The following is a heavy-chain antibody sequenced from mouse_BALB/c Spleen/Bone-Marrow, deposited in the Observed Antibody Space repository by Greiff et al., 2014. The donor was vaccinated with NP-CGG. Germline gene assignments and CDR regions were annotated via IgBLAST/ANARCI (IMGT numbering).Heavy chain of an antibody. V-gene: IGHV14-3*02. D-gene: IGHD1-1*01. CDR3: ANYYYGSHFDY. J-gene: IGHJ2*01. Sequence: VQLQQSGAALVKPGASVKLSCTASGFNIKDTYMHWVKQRPEQGLEWIGRIDPAYGNTKYDPKFQGKATITADTSSNTAYLQLSSLTSEDTAVYYCANYYYGSHFDYWGQGTTLTVSS. CDR1: GFNIKDTY. CDR2: IDPAYGNT.